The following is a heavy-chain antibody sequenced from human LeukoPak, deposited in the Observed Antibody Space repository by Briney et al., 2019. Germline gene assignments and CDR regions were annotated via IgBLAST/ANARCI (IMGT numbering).Heavy chain of an antibody. CDR1: GYTFTSYS. D-gene: IGHD2-15*01. CDR2: ISAYNGNT. Sequence: ASVKVSCKASGYTFTSYSISWVRQAPGQGLEWMGWISAYNGNTNYAQKLQGRVTMTTDTSTSTAYMELRSLRSDDTAVYYCARFYCSGGSCDAPFDYWGQGTLVTVSS. J-gene: IGHJ4*02. CDR3: ARFYCSGGSCDAPFDY. V-gene: IGHV1-18*01.